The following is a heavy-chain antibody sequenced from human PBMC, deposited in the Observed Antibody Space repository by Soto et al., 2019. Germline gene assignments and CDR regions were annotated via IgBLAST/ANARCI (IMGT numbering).Heavy chain of an antibody. CDR2: INPNSGGT. J-gene: IGHJ4*02. CDR1: GYTFTDYF. CDR3: ARDSNYDAFDY. Sequence: ASVKVSCKASGYTFTDYFIHWVRQAPGQGLEGMGWINPNSGGTKYGKKFQGRVTMTRDTSISTAYMELSRLTSDDTAVYSCARDSNYDAFDYWGQGTLVTVSS. V-gene: IGHV1-2*02. D-gene: IGHD4-4*01.